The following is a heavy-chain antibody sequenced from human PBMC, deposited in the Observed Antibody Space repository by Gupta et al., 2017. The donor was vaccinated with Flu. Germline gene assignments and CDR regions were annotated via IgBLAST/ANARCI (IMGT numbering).Heavy chain of an antibody. V-gene: IGHV3-7*01. J-gene: IGHJ4*02. CDR3: ATDLYCTNGVCSRFDY. CDR1: GFTFIYHR. Sequence: EVQLVESVGGLVKPGGSLRLSCAASGFTFIYHRLPWVRQAPGKGQAWVANIKQDGSEKYYVDSVKGRVTVSRDNAKNSLYLQMNSRRAEDTAVYYCATDLYCTNGVCSRFDYWGQGTLVTVSS. D-gene: IGHD2-8*01. CDR2: IKQDGSEK.